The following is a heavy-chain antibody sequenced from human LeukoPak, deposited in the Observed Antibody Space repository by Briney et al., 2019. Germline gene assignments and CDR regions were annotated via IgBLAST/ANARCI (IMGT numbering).Heavy chain of an antibody. J-gene: IGHJ5*02. CDR3: AGKPYNVGTYYNNWFDP. D-gene: IGHD3-10*01. CDR2: ISNHGSNR. CDR1: GLTFSSYG. Sequence: GGSLRLSCAASGLTFSSYGFHWVRQSPGKGLEWVAVISNHGSNRYYADSVKGRFTISRDNSENTVFLQMNSLRPEDTALYHCAGKPYNVGTYYNNWFDPWGLGTLVTVSS. V-gene: IGHV3-30*02.